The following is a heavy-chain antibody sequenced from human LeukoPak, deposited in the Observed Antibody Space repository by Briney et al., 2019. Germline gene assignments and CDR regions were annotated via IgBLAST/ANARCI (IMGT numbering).Heavy chain of an antibody. CDR1: GYTFTIYG. Sequence: ASVKVSYKASGYTFTIYGISWVRQAPGQGRERMGWISAYNGNTNYAQKLQGRVTMTTDTSTSTAYMELRSLRSDDTAVYYCARDSYVGPTDFDYWGQGTLVTVSS. J-gene: IGHJ4*02. CDR3: ARDSYVGPTDFDY. CDR2: ISAYNGNT. D-gene: IGHD1-26*01. V-gene: IGHV1-18*01.